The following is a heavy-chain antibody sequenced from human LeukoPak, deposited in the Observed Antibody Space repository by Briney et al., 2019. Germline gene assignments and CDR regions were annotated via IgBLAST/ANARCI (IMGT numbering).Heavy chain of an antibody. CDR3: ARETTVTTRGFDP. J-gene: IGHJ5*02. Sequence: GGSLRLTCAASGFTFSSYGMHWVRQAPGKGLEGVAVIWYDGSNKYYADSVKGRFTISRDNSKNTLYLQMNSLRAEDTAVYYCARETTVTTRGFDPWGQGTLVTVSS. CDR2: IWYDGSNK. V-gene: IGHV3-33*01. D-gene: IGHD4-11*01. CDR1: GFTFSSYG.